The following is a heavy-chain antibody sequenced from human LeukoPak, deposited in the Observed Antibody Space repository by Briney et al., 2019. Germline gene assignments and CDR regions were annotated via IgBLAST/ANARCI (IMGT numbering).Heavy chain of an antibody. D-gene: IGHD3-16*01. CDR1: GFAFSTYA. J-gene: IGHJ4*02. CDR3: AKDRAYSFDY. Sequence: PGGSLRLSCAASGFAFSTYAMSWVRQAPGKGLEWVSAISGNGVKTYYTDSVKGRFTFFRDNSKNTLYLQMNSLRADDTAVYYCAKDRAYSFDYWGQGTLVTVPS. V-gene: IGHV3-23*01. CDR2: ISGNGVKT.